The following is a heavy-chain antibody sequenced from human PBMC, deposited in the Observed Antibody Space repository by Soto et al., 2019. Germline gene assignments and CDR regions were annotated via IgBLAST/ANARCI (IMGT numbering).Heavy chain of an antibody. CDR2: IRGSGGPT. V-gene: IGHV3-23*01. CDR3: VKDFRGSYDWTHD. CDR1: GFTFSNYA. Sequence: EVQLLESGGDLVQPGGSLRLSCAASGFTFSNYAMSWVRQAPGQGLEWVSLIRGSGGPTNYADSVKGRFTVSRDNSKNMLVLQLNSLRVEDTAVYYCVKDFRGSYDWTHDWGQGTLVTVSS. J-gene: IGHJ4*02. D-gene: IGHD5-12*01.